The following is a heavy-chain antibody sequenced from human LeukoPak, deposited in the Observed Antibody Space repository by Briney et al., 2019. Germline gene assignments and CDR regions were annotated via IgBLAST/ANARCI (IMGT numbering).Heavy chain of an antibody. J-gene: IGHJ6*02. CDR1: GYTFTGYS. V-gene: IGHV1-2*02. CDR2: INPNSGGT. CDR3: ARSYYYDSSGYYYYYGLDV. Sequence: ASVKVSCKASGYTFTGYSMHWVRQAPGQGLEWMGWINPNSGGTNYAQKFQGRVTMTRDTSISTAYMELSRLRSDDTAVYYCARSYYYDSSGYYYYYGLDVWGQGTTVTVSS. D-gene: IGHD3-22*01.